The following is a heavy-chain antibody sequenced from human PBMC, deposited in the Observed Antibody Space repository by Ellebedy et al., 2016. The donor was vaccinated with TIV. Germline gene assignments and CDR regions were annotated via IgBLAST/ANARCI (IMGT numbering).Heavy chain of an antibody. D-gene: IGHD3-22*01. V-gene: IGHV3-30*18. CDR1: GFTFRNYV. CDR2: ISHDENIN. J-gene: IGHJ3*02. CDR3: AKDLHAGYTSGYYETRDAFDI. Sequence: GESLKISCAASGFTFRNYVMHWVRQAPGKGLEWVALISHDENINYSIDSVKGRFTISRDNSKSTLYLQLNSLRAEDTALYYCAKDLHAGYTSGYYETRDAFDIWGQGTMVTVSS.